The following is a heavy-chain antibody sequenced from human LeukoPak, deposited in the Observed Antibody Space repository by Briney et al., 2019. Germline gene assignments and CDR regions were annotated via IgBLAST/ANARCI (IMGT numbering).Heavy chain of an antibody. J-gene: IGHJ4*02. CDR2: IYYSGST. Sequence: SETLSLTCTVSGGSISSYYWSWIRQPPGKGLEWIGYIYYSGSTNYNPSLKSRVTISVDTSKNQFSLKLSSVTAADTAVYYCARLRSPRSLYYFDYWGQGTLVTVSS. CDR3: ARLRSPRSLYYFDY. D-gene: IGHD2-15*01. CDR1: GGSISSYY. V-gene: IGHV4-59*08.